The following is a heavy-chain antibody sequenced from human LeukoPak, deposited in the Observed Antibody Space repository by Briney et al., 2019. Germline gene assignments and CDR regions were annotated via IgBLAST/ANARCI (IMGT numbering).Heavy chain of an antibody. CDR3: ARLANLYYDILTGFIDLQYYFDY. D-gene: IGHD3-9*01. CDR1: GGSISSYY. CDR2: IYYSGST. J-gene: IGHJ4*02. Sequence: PSETLSLTCTVSGGSISSYYWSWIRQPPGKGLEWIGYIYYSGSTNYNPSLKSRVTISVDTSKNQFSLKLSSVTAADTAVYYCARLANLYYDILTGFIDLQYYFDYWGQGTLVTVSS. V-gene: IGHV4-59*01.